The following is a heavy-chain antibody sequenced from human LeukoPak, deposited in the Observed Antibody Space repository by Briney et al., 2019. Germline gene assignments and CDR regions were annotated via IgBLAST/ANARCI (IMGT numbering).Heavy chain of an antibody. Sequence: ASVKVSCKASGYTFTGYYMHWVRQAPGQGLEWMGWINPNSGGTNYAQKFQGRVTMTRDTSISTAYMELSRLRSDDTAVYYCASSYDILTDYYPFDYWGQGTLVTVSS. CDR3: ASSYDILTDYYPFDY. V-gene: IGHV1-2*02. CDR2: INPNSGGT. J-gene: IGHJ4*02. D-gene: IGHD3-9*01. CDR1: GYTFTGYY.